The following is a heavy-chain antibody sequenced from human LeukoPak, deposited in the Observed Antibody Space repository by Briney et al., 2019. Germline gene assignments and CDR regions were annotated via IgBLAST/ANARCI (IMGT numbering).Heavy chain of an antibody. J-gene: IGHJ4*02. CDR1: GFTFSGSA. D-gene: IGHD4-17*01. Sequence: GGSLRLSCAGSGFTFSGSAMHWVRQSPGKGLEGVGRIRGKANDHATAYAASVRGRFTISRDDSGNTAYLQMNSLKTEDTAIYYCTRRLMTTVNDYWGQGTLVTVSS. CDR2: IRGKANDHAT. CDR3: TRRLMTTVNDY. V-gene: IGHV3-73*01.